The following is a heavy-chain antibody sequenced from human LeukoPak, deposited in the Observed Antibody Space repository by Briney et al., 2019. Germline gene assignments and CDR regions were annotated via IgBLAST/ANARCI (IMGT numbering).Heavy chain of an antibody. CDR1: GFTFNMYW. D-gene: IGHD6-19*01. Sequence: GGSLRVSCAASGFTFNMYWMTWVRQAPGKGLEWVATIKTDGSQQSYADSVKGRFTVSRENAQNSLYLQMHSLRAEDTAFYYCAREISSDRPTRFDFWGQGTLVTASS. J-gene: IGHJ4*02. CDR3: AREISSDRPTRFDF. V-gene: IGHV3-7*01. CDR2: IKTDGSQQ.